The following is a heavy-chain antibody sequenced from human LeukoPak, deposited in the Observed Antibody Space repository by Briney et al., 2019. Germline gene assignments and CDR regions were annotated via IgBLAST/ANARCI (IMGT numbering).Heavy chain of an antibody. V-gene: IGHV4-31*03. D-gene: IGHD3-22*01. CDR2: IYYSGST. CDR1: GGSISSGGYY. CDR3: ARTLYDSSGYYLLYYYGMDV. Sequence: PSETLSLTCTVSGGSISSGGYYWSWIRQHPGKGLEWIGYIYYSGSTYYNPSLKSRVTISVDTSKNQFSLKLSSVTAADTAVYYCARTLYDSSGYYLLYYYGMDVWGQRTTVTVSS. J-gene: IGHJ6*02.